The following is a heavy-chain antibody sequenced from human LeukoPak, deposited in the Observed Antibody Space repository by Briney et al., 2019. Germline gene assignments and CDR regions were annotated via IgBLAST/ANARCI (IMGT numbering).Heavy chain of an antibody. CDR3: ARAGVYDSSGYYYKGAFGI. D-gene: IGHD3-22*01. Sequence: GGSLRLSCAASGFTFSTYNMNWVRQAPGKGLEAGSYISSGSSTIYYADAVKGRFTISRDNAKNSLYMQMSSLRDEDTAVYYCARAGVYDSSGYYYKGAFGIWGQGTMVTVSS. J-gene: IGHJ3*02. CDR1: GFTFSTYN. CDR2: ISSGSSTI. V-gene: IGHV3-48*02.